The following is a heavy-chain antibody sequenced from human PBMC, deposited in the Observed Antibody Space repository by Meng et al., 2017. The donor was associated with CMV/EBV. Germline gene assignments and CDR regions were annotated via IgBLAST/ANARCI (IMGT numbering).Heavy chain of an antibody. Sequence: WGSLRLSCTVSGGSISNYYWSWIRQPPGKGLEWIGYIYYSGNTDYNPSLKSRVTISLDTSKNQFSLKLSSVTAADTAIYYCARSEQLLVYLYWGQGTLVTVSS. CDR3: ARSEQLLVYLY. V-gene: IGHV4-59*01. CDR2: IYYSGNT. J-gene: IGHJ4*02. CDR1: GGSISNYY. D-gene: IGHD6-13*01.